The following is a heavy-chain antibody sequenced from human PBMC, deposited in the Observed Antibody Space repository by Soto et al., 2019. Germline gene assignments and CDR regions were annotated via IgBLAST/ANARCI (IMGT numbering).Heavy chain of an antibody. CDR3: ARELYDNGPSGLDV. CDR2: INPNSGGT. J-gene: IGHJ6*02. CDR1: GYTFTGYY. V-gene: IGHV1-2*02. Sequence: ASVKVSCKASGYTFTGYYMHWVRQAPGQGLEWMGWINPNSGGTNYAQKFQGRVTMTRDTSISTVHMELSRLRSDDTAVYYCARELYDNGPSGLDVWGQGTTVTVSS. D-gene: IGHD3-22*01.